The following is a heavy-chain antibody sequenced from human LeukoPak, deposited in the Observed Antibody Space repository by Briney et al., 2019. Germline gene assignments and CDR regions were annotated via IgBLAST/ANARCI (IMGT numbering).Heavy chain of an antibody. D-gene: IGHD3-16*01. CDR3: ARRLRHYDLLDD. CDR1: GDPISRRSHD. J-gene: IGHJ4*02. CDR2: IHYNGDT. Sequence: SETLSLTCSVSGDPISRRSHDWDWIRQPPGKGLEWIGAIHYNGDTHYNPSLKSRVTISVDTSEIQFSLKLASVTAADTAIYYCARRLRHYDLLDDWGQGTLVTVSS. V-gene: IGHV4-39*01.